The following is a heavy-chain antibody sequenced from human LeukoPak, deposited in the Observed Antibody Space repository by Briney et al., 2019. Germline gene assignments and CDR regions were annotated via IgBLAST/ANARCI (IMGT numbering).Heavy chain of an antibody. V-gene: IGHV1-18*01. D-gene: IGHD3-22*01. CDR1: GYTFTSYG. J-gene: IGHJ4*02. CDR3: ARPDYYDSSGYYDY. CDR2: ISAYNGNT. Sequence: ASVKVSCKASGYTFTSYGINWVRQAPGQGLEWMGWISAYNGNTNYAQKLQGRVTMTTDTSTSTAYMELSRLRSDDTAVYYCARPDYYDSSGYYDYWGQGTLVTVSS.